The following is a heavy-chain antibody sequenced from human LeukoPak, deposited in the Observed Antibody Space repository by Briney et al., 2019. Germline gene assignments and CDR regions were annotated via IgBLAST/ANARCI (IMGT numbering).Heavy chain of an antibody. V-gene: IGHV1-8*03. CDR3: ARNRDDNSGSDFDY. J-gene: IGHJ4*02. CDR2: MNPNSGHT. D-gene: IGHD3-10*01. Sequence: ASVKVSCNTSGYTFTNYDINWVRQATGQGLEWMGWMNPNSGHTGYAQKFQGRLTITRDTSISTAYMELSSLRSEDTAVYYCARNRDDNSGSDFDYWGQGTLVTVSS. CDR1: GYTFTNYD.